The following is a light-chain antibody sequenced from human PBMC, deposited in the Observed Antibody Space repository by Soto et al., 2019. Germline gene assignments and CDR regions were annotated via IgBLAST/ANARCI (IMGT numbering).Light chain of an antibody. Sequence: DIQMTQSPSTLSVSVGERVTITFRASQTISSWLAWYQQKPGKAPKLLIYKASTLKSGVPSRFSGSGSGTEFTLTISSLQPDDFATYYCQHYNSYSEAFGQGTKVDIK. CDR3: QHYNSYSEA. CDR1: QTISSW. J-gene: IGKJ1*01. V-gene: IGKV1-5*03. CDR2: KAS.